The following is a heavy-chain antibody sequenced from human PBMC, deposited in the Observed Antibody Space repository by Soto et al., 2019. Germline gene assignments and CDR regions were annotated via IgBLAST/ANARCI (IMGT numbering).Heavy chain of an antibody. CDR1: GFPFSTYA. CDR3: ARGSAQLWSDYYYYYYMDV. CDR2: ISSNGGST. Sequence: PGGSLRLSCAASGFPFSTYAMHWVRQAPGKGLEYVSAISSNGGSTYYANSVKGRFTISRDNSKNTLYLQMGSLRAEDMAVYYCARGSAQLWSDYYYYYYMDVWGKGTTVTVSS. D-gene: IGHD5-18*01. J-gene: IGHJ6*03. V-gene: IGHV3-64*01.